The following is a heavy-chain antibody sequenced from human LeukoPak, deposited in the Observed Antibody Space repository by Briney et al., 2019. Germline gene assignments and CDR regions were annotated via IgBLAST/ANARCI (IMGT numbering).Heavy chain of an antibody. V-gene: IGHV4-59*12. J-gene: IGHJ4*02. CDR3: ARRGYCSGGSCHFDY. CDR2: IYYTGST. Sequence: SETLSLTCAVSGDSISSDYWSWVRQPPGKGLEWIGYIYYTGSTNYNPSLKSRVTISVDTSKNQFSLKLSSVTAADTAVYYCARRGYCSGGSCHFDYWGQGTLVTVSS. CDR1: GDSISSDY. D-gene: IGHD2-15*01.